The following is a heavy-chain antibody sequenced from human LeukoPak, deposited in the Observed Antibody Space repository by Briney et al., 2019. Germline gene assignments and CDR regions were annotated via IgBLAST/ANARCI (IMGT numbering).Heavy chain of an antibody. J-gene: IGHJ1*01. V-gene: IGHV3-30-3*02. CDR2: ISYDGSNK. D-gene: IGHD6-19*01. CDR3: AKESSGWSAEYFQH. Sequence: GGSLRLSCAASGFTFSSYAMHWVRQAPGKGLEWVAVISYDGSNKYYADSVKGRFTISRDNSKNTLYLQMNSLRAEDTAVYYCAKESSGWSAEYFQHWGQGTLVTVSS. CDR1: GFTFSSYA.